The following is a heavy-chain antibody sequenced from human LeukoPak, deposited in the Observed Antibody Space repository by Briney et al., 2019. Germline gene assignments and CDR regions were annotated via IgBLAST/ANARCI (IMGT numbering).Heavy chain of an antibody. Sequence: GGSLRLSCAASGFTFSSYSMNWVRQAPGKGLEWVSYISSSSSTIYYADSVKGRFTISRDNAKNSLYLQMNSLRDEDTAVYYCGVYYDSSGHYRYDAFDIWGQGTMVTVSS. J-gene: IGHJ3*02. V-gene: IGHV3-48*02. CDR2: ISSSSSTI. D-gene: IGHD3-22*01. CDR3: GVYYDSSGHYRYDAFDI. CDR1: GFTFSSYS.